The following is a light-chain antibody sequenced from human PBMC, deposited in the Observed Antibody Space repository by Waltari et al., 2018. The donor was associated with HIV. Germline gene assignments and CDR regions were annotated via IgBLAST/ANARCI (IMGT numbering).Light chain of an antibody. Sequence: DIQLTQSPSYLSASVGDRVTITCRASESISRWLAWYQQKPGKAPKLLIYEASTLESGVPSRFSGSGSGTEFTLSISSLQPYDFATYYCQQYNSNSPWAFGQGTKVDIK. CDR1: ESISRW. CDR2: EAS. V-gene: IGKV1-5*03. J-gene: IGKJ1*01. CDR3: QQYNSNSPWA.